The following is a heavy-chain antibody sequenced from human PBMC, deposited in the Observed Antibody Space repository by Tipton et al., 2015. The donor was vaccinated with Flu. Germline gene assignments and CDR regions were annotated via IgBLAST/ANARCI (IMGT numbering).Heavy chain of an antibody. CDR2: INHSGST. Sequence: TLSLTCAVYGGSFSGYYWSWIRQPPGKGLEWIGEINHSGSTNYNPSLKSRVTISVDTSKNQFSLKLSSVTAADTAVYYCASRGAAAAPGWYFDLWGRGTLVTGSS. CDR1: GGSFSGYY. J-gene: IGHJ2*01. V-gene: IGHV4-34*01. D-gene: IGHD6-13*01. CDR3: ASRGAAAAPGWYFDL.